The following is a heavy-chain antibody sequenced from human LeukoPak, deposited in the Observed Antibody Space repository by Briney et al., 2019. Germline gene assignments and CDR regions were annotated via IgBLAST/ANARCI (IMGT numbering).Heavy chain of an antibody. Sequence: ASVKVSCKASGYTLTNYGISWVRQAPGQGLEWMGWISAYNGNANYAQNFQGRVTMTTDTSTSTAYMDLRSLRSDDTAVYYCARDPKGWLPTPTNYYFDFWGQGTLVTVSS. J-gene: IGHJ4*02. CDR2: ISAYNGNA. V-gene: IGHV1-18*01. CDR1: GYTLTNYG. CDR3: ARDPKGWLPTPTNYYFDF. D-gene: IGHD5-24*01.